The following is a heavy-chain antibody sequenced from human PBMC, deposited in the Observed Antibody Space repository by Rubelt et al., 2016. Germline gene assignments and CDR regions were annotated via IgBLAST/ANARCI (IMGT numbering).Heavy chain of an antibody. CDR3: ARFGAAAGTDY. CDR1: GGSISSYY. CDR2: IYYSGTT. D-gene: IGHD6-13*01. V-gene: IGHV4-59*01. Sequence: QVQLQESGPGLVKPSETLSLTCTVSGGSISSYYWTWIRQPPGAGLEWIGCIYYSGTTSYKPSLRGRVTISVDTSKNQFSLKLSSVTAADTAMYYCARFGAAAGTDYWGQGALVTVSS. J-gene: IGHJ4*02.